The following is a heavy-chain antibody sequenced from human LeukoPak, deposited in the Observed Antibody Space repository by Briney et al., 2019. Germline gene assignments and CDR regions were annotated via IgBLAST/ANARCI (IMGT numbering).Heavy chain of an antibody. CDR1: VGTFNSYA. J-gene: IGHJ6*03. D-gene: IGHD3-16*01. V-gene: IGHV1-69*13. CDR2: LIPISGTP. CDR3: ARERQLVQGNYYYYYMDV. Sequence: ASVKVSCKTFVGTFNSYAVSWVRQAPGQGLEWMGGLIPISGTPNYAQRFQGRVTITADEYSKTMYMELSSLTSEDTAVYYCARERQLVQGNYYYYYMDVWGQGTTVTVSS.